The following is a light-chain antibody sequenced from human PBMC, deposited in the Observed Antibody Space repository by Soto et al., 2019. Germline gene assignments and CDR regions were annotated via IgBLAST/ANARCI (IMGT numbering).Light chain of an antibody. CDR1: QSVSSSY. J-gene: IGKJ4*01. CDR2: GAS. Sequence: EIVLTQSPGTLSLSPGERATLSCRASQSVSSSYLAWYQQKPGQAPRQLIYGASSRATGIPDRFSGSGSGTDFSLTIPRLEPEDFAVYYCPHYRTSFGGGTRVEIK. CDR3: PHYRTS. V-gene: IGKV3-20*01.